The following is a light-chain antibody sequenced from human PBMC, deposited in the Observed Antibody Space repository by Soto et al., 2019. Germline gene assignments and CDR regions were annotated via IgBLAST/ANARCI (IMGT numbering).Light chain of an antibody. J-gene: IGKJ2*01. CDR3: QQSFDTPFT. V-gene: IGKV3-15*01. CDR2: DTS. CDR1: QGIGDT. Sequence: EIIMTQSPATLSVSPGEGVTLSCRASQGIGDTLAWYQHKPGQTPRLLIYDTSARATGVPARFSGSRSGTDFTLTINSLQPEDFATYFCQQSFDTPFTFGQGTKLEIK.